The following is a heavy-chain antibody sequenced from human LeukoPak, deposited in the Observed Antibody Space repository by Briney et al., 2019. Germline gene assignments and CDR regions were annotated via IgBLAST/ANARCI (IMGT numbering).Heavy chain of an antibody. Sequence: SETLSLTCAVYGGSFSGYYWSWIRQPPGKGLEWIGEINHSGSTNYNPSLKSRVTISVDTSKNQFSLKLSSVTAADTAVYYCATATRYSNYDYYYYYMDVWGKGTTVTVSS. CDR1: GGSFSGYY. D-gene: IGHD4-11*01. J-gene: IGHJ6*03. CDR3: ATATRYSNYDYYYYYMDV. V-gene: IGHV4-34*01. CDR2: INHSGST.